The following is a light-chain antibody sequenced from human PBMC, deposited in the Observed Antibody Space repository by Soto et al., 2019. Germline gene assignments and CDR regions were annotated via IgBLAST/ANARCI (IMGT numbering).Light chain of an antibody. J-gene: IGLJ3*02. CDR3: SSYTSTFTWV. V-gene: IGLV2-14*01. CDR1: NKDIGLHDF. CDR2: GIS. Sequence: QSALTQPASVSGSPGQSITISCTGTNKDIGLHDFVSWHQQHPGKAPKFIIYGISNRPSGVSNRFSGSKSGNTASLTISGLQVDDEAQYYCSSYTSTFTWVFGGGTKVTVL.